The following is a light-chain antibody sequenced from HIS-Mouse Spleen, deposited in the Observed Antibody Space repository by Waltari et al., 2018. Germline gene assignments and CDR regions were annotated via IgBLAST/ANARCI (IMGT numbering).Light chain of an antibody. CDR2: GKN. J-gene: IGLJ2*01. V-gene: IGLV3-19*01. Sequence: SSELTQDPAVSLALGQTVRITCQGDSLSSYYASWYQQKPGQAPVLVIYGKNNRPSGIPDRFSGSSSGNTASLTITGAQAEDEADYYCNSRDSSGNHLYVVFGGGTKLTVL. CDR3: NSRDSSGNHLYVV. CDR1: SLSSYY.